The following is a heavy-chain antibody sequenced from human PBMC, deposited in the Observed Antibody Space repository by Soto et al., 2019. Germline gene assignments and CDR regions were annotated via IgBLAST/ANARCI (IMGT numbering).Heavy chain of an antibody. CDR3: AKARDAWLRTNTFWY. V-gene: IGHV3-30*18. CDR2: ISYDGSNK. CDR1: GFTFSSYG. D-gene: IGHD5-12*01. Sequence: GGSLRLSCAASGFTFSSYGMHWVRQAPGKGLEWVAVISYDGSNKYYADSVKGRFTISRDNSKNTLYLQMNSLRAEDTAVYYCAKARDAWLRTNTFWYWGQGTLVTVSS. J-gene: IGHJ4*02.